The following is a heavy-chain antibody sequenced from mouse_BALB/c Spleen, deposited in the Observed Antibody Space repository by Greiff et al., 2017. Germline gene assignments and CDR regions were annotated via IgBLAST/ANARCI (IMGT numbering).Heavy chain of an antibody. V-gene: IGHV5-17*02. CDR3: ARLTPPMDY. CDR1: GFTFSSFG. J-gene: IGHJ4*01. Sequence: EVQGVESGGGLVQPGGSRKLSCAASGFTFSSFGMHWVRQAPEKGLEWVAYISSGSSTIYYADTVKGRFTISRDNPKNTLFLQMTSLRSEDTAMYYCARLTPPMDYWGQGTSVTVSS. CDR2: ISSGSSTI.